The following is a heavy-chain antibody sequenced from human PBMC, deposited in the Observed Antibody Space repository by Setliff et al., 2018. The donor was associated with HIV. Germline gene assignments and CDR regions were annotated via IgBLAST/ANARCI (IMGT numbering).Heavy chain of an antibody. D-gene: IGHD5-12*01. V-gene: IGHV1-18*01. CDR3: ARGKTWLRFLDY. J-gene: IGHJ4*02. CDR1: GYTFNNYG. CDR2: INTHSGYT. Sequence: ASVKVSCKASGYTFNNYGISWVRQAPGQGLEGMGWINTHSGYTNYAQNVQGRVTVTMDTSTSTAYMEPRSLKSDDTAVYYCARGKTWLRFLDYWGQGTLVTVSS.